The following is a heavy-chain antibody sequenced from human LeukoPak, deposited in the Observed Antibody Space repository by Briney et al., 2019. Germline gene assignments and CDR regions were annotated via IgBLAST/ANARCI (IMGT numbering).Heavy chain of an antibody. J-gene: IGHJ6*02. Sequence: GGSLRLSCAASGFTFSSYWMSWVRQAPGKGLEWVANIKQDGSEKYYVDSVKGRFTISRDNAKNSLYLQMNSLRAEDTAVYYCARDPRYCDILTGYYYYYGMDVWGQGTTVTVSS. V-gene: IGHV3-7*01. D-gene: IGHD3-9*01. CDR3: ARDPRYCDILTGYYYYYGMDV. CDR2: IKQDGSEK. CDR1: GFTFSSYW.